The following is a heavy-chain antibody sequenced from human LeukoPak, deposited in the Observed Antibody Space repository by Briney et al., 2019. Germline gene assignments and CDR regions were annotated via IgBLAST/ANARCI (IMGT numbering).Heavy chain of an antibody. J-gene: IGHJ4*02. V-gene: IGHV3-30*18. CDR1: GFTFSSYG. CDR3: AKGVRSSGPFFFDY. D-gene: IGHD3-3*01. CDR2: ISYDGSNK. Sequence: GGSLRLSCAASGFTFSSYGMHWVRQAPGKGLEWVAVISYDGSNKYYADSVKGRFTISRDNSKNTLYLQMNSLRAEDTAVYYCAKGVRSSGPFFFDYWGQGTLVTVSS.